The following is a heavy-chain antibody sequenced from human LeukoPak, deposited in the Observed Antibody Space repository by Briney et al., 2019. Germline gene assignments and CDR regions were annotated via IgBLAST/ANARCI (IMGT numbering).Heavy chain of an antibody. CDR3: ARAGWYRWDY. Sequence: GGSLRLSCAASGFTFSTYWRHWVRQAPGKGLEWVSRINSDGTTTNYADSVKGRFTISRDNAKNTLYLQMNTLRVEDTAVYYCARAGWYRWDYWGQGTLVTVSS. CDR2: INSDGTTT. CDR1: GFTFSTYW. D-gene: IGHD6-19*01. V-gene: IGHV3-74*01. J-gene: IGHJ4*02.